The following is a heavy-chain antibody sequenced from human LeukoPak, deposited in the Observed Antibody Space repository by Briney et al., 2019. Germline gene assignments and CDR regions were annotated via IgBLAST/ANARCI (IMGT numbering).Heavy chain of an antibody. Sequence: GASVKVFYKASGYTFTSYDINWVRQATGQGLECMGWMNPNSGNTGYAQKFQRRVTMTRISSISTAYMELTSLSSEDTAVYYCARARQWLVLNYPKPGWFDPWGQGTLVTVSS. CDR2: MNPNSGNT. J-gene: IGHJ5*02. CDR1: GYTFTSYD. V-gene: IGHV1-8*01. CDR3: ARARQWLVLNYPKPGWFDP. D-gene: IGHD6-19*01.